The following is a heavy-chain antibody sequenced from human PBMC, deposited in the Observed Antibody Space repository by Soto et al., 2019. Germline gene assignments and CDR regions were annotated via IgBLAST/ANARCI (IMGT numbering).Heavy chain of an antibody. D-gene: IGHD3-3*01. CDR2: IYYSGST. Sequence: ETLSLTCTVSGGSISSSSYYWGWIRQPPGKGLEWIGSIYYSGSTYYNPSLKSRVTISVDTSKNQFSLKLSSVTAADTAVYYCARLLPLRFLEWLLPSTDVWGQGTTVTVSS. V-gene: IGHV4-39*01. J-gene: IGHJ6*02. CDR3: ARLLPLRFLEWLLPSTDV. CDR1: GGSISSSSYY.